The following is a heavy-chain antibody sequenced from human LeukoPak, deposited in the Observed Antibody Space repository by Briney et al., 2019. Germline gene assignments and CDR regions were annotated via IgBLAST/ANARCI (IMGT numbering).Heavy chain of an antibody. CDR2: ISYDGNKK. CDR3: ARDYGSGSPRWFDP. D-gene: IGHD3-10*01. Sequence: GGCLRVSRAASGFTFSNSGIHWGRQAPGGGLEWVAVISYDGNKKYYADSVKGRFTISRDNSKNTLYLQMNTLRAEDTAVYYCARDYGSGSPRWFDPWGQGTLVTVSS. V-gene: IGHV3-30*03. J-gene: IGHJ5*02. CDR1: GFTFSNSG.